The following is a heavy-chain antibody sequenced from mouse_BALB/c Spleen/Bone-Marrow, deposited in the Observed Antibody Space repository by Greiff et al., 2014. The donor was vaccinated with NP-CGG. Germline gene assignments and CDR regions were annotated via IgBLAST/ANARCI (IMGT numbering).Heavy chain of an antibody. CDR1: GFTFSDYY. D-gene: IGHD1-1*01. Sequence: EVMLVESGGGLVKPGGSLKLSCAASGFTFSDYYMYWVRRTPEKRLEWVATISDGGSYTYYPDSVKGRFTISRDNAKNNLYLQMSSLKSEDTAMYYCARGSSYFDYWGQGTTLTVSS. J-gene: IGHJ2*01. CDR2: ISDGGSYT. V-gene: IGHV5-4*02. CDR3: ARGSSYFDY.